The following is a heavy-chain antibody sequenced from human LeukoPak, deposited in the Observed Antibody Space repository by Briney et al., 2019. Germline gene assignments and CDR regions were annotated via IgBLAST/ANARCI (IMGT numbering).Heavy chain of an antibody. CDR3: ARVAEAAAFDS. CDR1: EFILSRYA. V-gene: IGHV3-21*06. Sequence: GGSLRLSCVAYEFILSRYAVSWVRQAPGKGLQWVSSLGISGDYSWYAGSVKGRFTISRDNSKNSLYLQMNSVRAEDTAVYYCARVAEAAAFDSWGQGTLVSASS. J-gene: IGHJ4*02. D-gene: IGHD6-13*01. CDR2: LGISGDYS.